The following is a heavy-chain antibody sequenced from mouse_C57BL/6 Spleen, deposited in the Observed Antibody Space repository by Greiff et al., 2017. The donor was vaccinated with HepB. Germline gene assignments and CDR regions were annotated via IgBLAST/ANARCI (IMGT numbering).Heavy chain of an antibody. Sequence: VQLQQSGAELVKPGASVKISCKASGYAFSSYWMNWVKQRPGKGLEGIGQIHLGDGDTNYSGKLKGKATLTAEKPSSTAYMQLSSLTSEDSAVYFCARRDDYDGGFAYWGQGTLVTVSA. CDR1: GYAFSSYW. J-gene: IGHJ3*01. D-gene: IGHD2-4*01. CDR3: ARRDDYDGGFAY. CDR2: IHLGDGDT. V-gene: IGHV1-80*01.